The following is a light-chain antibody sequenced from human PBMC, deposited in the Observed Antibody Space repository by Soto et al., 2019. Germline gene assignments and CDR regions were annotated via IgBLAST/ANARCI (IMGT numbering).Light chain of an antibody. CDR3: QQYGSSQYT. V-gene: IGKV3-20*01. J-gene: IGKJ2*01. Sequence: EIVLTQSPGTLSLSPGERATLSCRASQSVNNNYLAWYQQKPGQAPRLLIYGASIRATGIPDRFSGSGSGTDFTLSISRLAPEDSAGYYCQQYGSSQYTVGQGTKLEIK. CDR2: GAS. CDR1: QSVNNNY.